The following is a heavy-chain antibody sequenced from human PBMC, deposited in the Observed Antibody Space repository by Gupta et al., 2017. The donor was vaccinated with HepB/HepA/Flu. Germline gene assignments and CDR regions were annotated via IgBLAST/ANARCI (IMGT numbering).Heavy chain of an antibody. CDR1: GFTFSSYW. D-gene: IGHD3-16*02. V-gene: IGHV3-7*01. Sequence: EVQLVESGGGLVQPGGSLRLSCAASGFTFSSYWMSWIRQAPGKGLEWVANIKQDGSEKYYVDSVKGRFTISRDNAKNSLYLQMNSLRAEDTAVYYCARELYTFGGVIVNEGLFDYWGQGTLVTVSS. J-gene: IGHJ4*02. CDR3: ARELYTFGGVIVNEGLFDY. CDR2: IKQDGSEK.